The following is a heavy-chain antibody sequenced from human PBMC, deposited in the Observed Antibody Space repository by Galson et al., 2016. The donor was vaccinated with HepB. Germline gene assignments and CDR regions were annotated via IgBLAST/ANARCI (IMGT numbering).Heavy chain of an antibody. CDR1: GLTFSGFA. V-gene: IGHV3-23*01. CDR2: ISGSGDNT. J-gene: IGHJ4*02. CDR3: AKAGYCSYNSCPLEY. D-gene: IGHD2-2*01. Sequence: SLRLSCAASGLTFSGFAMSWVRQAPGKGLEWVSVISGSGDNTNYAGSVKGRFTISRDNSRKTLYLQMDSLRAEDTAVYFCAKAGYCSYNSCPLEYWGQGTLVTVSS.